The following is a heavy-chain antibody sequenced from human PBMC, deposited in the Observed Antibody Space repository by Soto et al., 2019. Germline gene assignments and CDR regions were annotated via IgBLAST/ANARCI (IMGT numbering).Heavy chain of an antibody. CDR3: ARDSAYCRSTSCYLSYYYYMDV. V-gene: IGHV3-7*01. CDR1: GFTFSNHW. CDR2: IKQDGSEK. Sequence: EVQVVESGGGLVQPGGSLRLSCAASGFTFSNHWMTWVRQAPGKGLEWVANIKQDGSEKYYVDSVKGLFTLSRDNAKNSLYLQMNSLRAEDTAVYYCARDSAYCRSTSCYLSYYYYMDVWGKGTTVTVSS. D-gene: IGHD2-2*01. J-gene: IGHJ6*03.